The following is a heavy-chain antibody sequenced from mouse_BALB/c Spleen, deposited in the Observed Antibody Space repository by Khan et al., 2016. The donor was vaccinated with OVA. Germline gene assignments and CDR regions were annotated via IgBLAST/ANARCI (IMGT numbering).Heavy chain of an antibody. V-gene: IGHV1-9*01. CDR2: ILPGSGNN. Sequence: VPLQPSGAELMKPGASVQISCKASGYPFSSYWIEWVKQRPGHGLEWIGEILPGSGNNHFHEQFRGKATFAADTSSNTAYMQLSSLTSEDSAVYYWARGNYYGSTSWFGYGGQGTLVTVSA. CDR3: ARGNYYGSTSWFGY. J-gene: IGHJ3*01. CDR1: GYPFSSYW. D-gene: IGHD1-1*01.